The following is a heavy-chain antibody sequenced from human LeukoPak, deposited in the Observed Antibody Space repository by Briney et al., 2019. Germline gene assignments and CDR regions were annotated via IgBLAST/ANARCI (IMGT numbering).Heavy chain of an antibody. CDR3: ARGTIFGVVIHYYYYMDV. CDR2: INPNSGGT. J-gene: IGHJ6*03. V-gene: IGHV1-2*02. D-gene: IGHD3-3*01. CDR1: GYTFTGYY. Sequence: ASVKVSCKASGYTFTGYYMHWVRQAPGQGREGMGWINPNSGGTNYAQKFQGRVTMTRDTSISTAYMELSRLRSEDTAVYYCARGTIFGVVIHYYYYMDVWGKGTTVTVSS.